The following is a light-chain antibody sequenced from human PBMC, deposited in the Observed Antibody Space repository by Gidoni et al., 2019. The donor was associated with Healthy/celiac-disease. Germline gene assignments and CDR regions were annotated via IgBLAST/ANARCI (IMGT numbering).Light chain of an antibody. CDR2: LEGSGSY. J-gene: IGLJ3*02. CDR1: SGHSSYI. CDR3: ETWDSWGV. V-gene: IGLV4-60*03. Sequence: QPVLTQSSSASASLGSSVKLTCTLSSGHSSYIIAWHQQQPGTAPRYLMKLEGSGSYNKGSGVPDRFSGSSSGADRYLTISNLQSEDEADYYCETWDSWGVFGGGTKLTVL.